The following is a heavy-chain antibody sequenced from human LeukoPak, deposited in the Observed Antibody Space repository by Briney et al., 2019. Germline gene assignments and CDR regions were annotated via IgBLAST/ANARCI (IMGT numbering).Heavy chain of an antibody. J-gene: IGHJ4*02. D-gene: IGHD6-6*01. CDR1: GGSISSSSYY. V-gene: IGHV4-39*01. CDR2: IYYSGST. Sequence: PSETLSLTCTVSGGSISSSSYYWGWIRQPPGKGLEWIGSIYYSGSTYYNPSLKSRVTISVDTSKNQFSLKLSSVTAADTAVYYCARQSSSPFDFDYWGQGTLVTVSS. CDR3: ARQSSSPFDFDY.